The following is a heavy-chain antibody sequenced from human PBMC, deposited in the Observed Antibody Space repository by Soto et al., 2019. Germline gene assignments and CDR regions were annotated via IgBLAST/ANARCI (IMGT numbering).Heavy chain of an antibody. V-gene: IGHV1-3*01. CDR2: INAGNGNT. D-gene: IGHD2-2*01. CDR3: AAGYCISTSCSSIYYYGMDV. CDR1: GYTFTSYA. J-gene: IGHJ6*02. Sequence: ASVKVSWKAAGYTFTSYAMHWGRQAPGQRLEWMGWINAGNGNTKYSEKFQDRVTITRDTSASTAYMELSSLTSEDTAVYYCAAGYCISTSCSSIYYYGMDVWGQGTTVTVSS.